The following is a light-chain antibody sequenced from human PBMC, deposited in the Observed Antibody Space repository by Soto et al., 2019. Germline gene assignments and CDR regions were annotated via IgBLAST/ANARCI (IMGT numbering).Light chain of an antibody. V-gene: IGKV3-20*01. CDR2: GAS. J-gene: IGKJ2*01. Sequence: EIALTQSPGTLSLTPGERATLSCRASQSVNSAYLAWYQQKPGQAPRLLIFGASNRATGIPDRFSGSGSGTDFTLTISRLEPEDFAVYHCQQYAGSPPKYIFGQGTKVEVK. CDR3: QQYAGSPPKYI. CDR1: QSVNSAY.